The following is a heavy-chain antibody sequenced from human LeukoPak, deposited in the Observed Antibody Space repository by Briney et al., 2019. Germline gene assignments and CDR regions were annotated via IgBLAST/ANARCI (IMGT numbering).Heavy chain of an antibody. CDR2: IYYSGST. Sequence: PSETLSLTCTVSGGSISSSSSYWGGVRQPPGKGLEWIGSIYYSGSTYYNPSLRSRVTISADTSKTQFSLNLSSLTAADTAVYFCARERNLAAAGYLFESWGQGTLVTVSS. CDR3: ARERNLAAAGYLFES. J-gene: IGHJ4*02. CDR1: GGSISSSSSY. D-gene: IGHD6-13*01. V-gene: IGHV4-39*07.